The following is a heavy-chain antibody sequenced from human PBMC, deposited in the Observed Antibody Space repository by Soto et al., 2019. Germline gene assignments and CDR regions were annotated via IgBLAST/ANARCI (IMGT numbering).Heavy chain of an antibody. Sequence: EVQLVESGGGLVQPGGSLRLSCAASGFTVSSNYMSWVRQAPGKGLEWVSAISGSGGSTYYADSVKGRFTISRDKSKNTLFLQMNSLRAEDTAVYYCAKNWDTTFSSSSHWGQGTLVTVSS. CDR2: ISGSGGST. J-gene: IGHJ4*02. D-gene: IGHD6-6*01. CDR3: AKNWDTTFSSSSH. V-gene: IGHV3-23*04. CDR1: GFTVSSNY.